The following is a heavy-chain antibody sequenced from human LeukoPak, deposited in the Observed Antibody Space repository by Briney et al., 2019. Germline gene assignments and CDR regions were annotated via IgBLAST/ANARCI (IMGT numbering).Heavy chain of an antibody. CDR3: ARSDMGVVTAM. Sequence: SETLSLTCTVSGGSISSGSYYWRWIRQPAGKGLEWLGRIYTSGSTNYNPSLKSRVTISVDTSKNQFSLKLSSVTAADTAVYYCARSDMGVVTAMWGQGTLVTVSS. CDR1: GGSISSGSYY. J-gene: IGHJ4*02. V-gene: IGHV4-61*02. CDR2: IYTSGST. D-gene: IGHD2-21*02.